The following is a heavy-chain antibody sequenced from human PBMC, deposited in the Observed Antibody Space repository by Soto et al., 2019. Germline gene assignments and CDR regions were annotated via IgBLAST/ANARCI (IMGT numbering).Heavy chain of an antibody. J-gene: IGHJ4*02. V-gene: IGHV3-23*01. Sequence: GGSLRLSCAASGFTFSSYAMSWVRQAPGKGLEWVSAISGSGGSTYYADSVKGRFTISRDNSKNTLYLQMNSLRAEDTAVYYCAKERYYDILTGYSAGPKRPFDYWGQGTLVTVSS. CDR1: GFTFSSYA. CDR3: AKERYYDILTGYSAGPKRPFDY. D-gene: IGHD3-9*01. CDR2: ISGSGGST.